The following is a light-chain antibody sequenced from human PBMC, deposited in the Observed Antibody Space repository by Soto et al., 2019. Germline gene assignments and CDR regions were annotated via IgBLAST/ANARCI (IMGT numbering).Light chain of an antibody. J-gene: IGKJ3*01. V-gene: IGKV3-20*01. CDR2: GAS. CDR1: QSVTFSY. CDR3: QQYGSSPFT. Sequence: EIVLTQSPGTLSLSPGERATLSCRASQSVTFSYLAWYQQKPGQAPRLLIYGASSRATGIPDRFSGSGSGTDFTLTISRLEPEDFAGYYCQQYGSSPFTFGPGTKVDIK.